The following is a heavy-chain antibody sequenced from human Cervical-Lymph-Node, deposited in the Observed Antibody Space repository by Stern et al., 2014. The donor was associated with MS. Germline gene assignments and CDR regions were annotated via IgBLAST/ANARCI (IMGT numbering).Heavy chain of an antibody. J-gene: IGHJ6*02. CDR1: GFTFSSYA. D-gene: IGHD2-2*01. CDR3: SKGQYQLPPLGYYYYYGMDV. CDR2: ISYDGSNK. Sequence: VQLLESGGGVVQPGRSLRLSCAASGFTFSSYAMHWVRQAPGKGLEWVAVISYDGSNKYYADSVKGRFTISRDNSKNTLYLQMNSLRAEDTAVYYCSKGQYQLPPLGYYYYYGMDVWGQGTTVTVSS. V-gene: IGHV3-30-3*01.